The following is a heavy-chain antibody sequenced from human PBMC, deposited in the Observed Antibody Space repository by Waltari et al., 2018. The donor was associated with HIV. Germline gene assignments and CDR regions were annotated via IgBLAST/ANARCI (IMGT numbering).Heavy chain of an antibody. J-gene: IGHJ3*01. D-gene: IGHD2-8*02. CDR2: TYYMAQVHD. Sequence: QVQLQQSGPGLVKSSQTLSLTCAISGDSVSSNSAAWNWIRQSPWRGLEWLIRTYYMAQVHDDYAISGKRRITITPDTSQNQFSLHLNSVTPEDAAVYYCARDSPRIWSTVDVWGQGTTVTVSS. V-gene: IGHV6-1*01. CDR1: GDSVSSNSAA. CDR3: ARDSPRIWSTVDV.